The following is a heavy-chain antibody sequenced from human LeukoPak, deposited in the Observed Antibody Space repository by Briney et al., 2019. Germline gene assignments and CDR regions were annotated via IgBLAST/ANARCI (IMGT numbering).Heavy chain of an antibody. Sequence: PGGSLRLSCAASGFTFSDYYMSWIRQAPGKGLEWVSYISSSGSTIYYADSVKGRFTISRDNAKNSLYLQMNGLRAEDTAVYYCATNSGYEPSYYYYYYMDVWGKGTTVTVSS. J-gene: IGHJ6*03. V-gene: IGHV3-11*01. CDR3: ATNSGYEPSYYYYYYMDV. CDR2: ISSSGSTI. CDR1: GFTFSDYY. D-gene: IGHD5-12*01.